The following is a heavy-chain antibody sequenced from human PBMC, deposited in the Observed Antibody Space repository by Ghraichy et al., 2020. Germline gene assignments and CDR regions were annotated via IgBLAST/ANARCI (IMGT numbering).Heavy chain of an antibody. Sequence: GGSLRLSCAASGFTFSSYGMHWVRQAPGKGLEWVAFIRYDGSNKYYADSVKGRFTISRDNSKNTLYLQMNSLRAEDTAVYYCAKDENYSGSFFDYWGQGTLVTVSS. D-gene: IGHD1-26*01. CDR3: AKDENYSGSFFDY. J-gene: IGHJ4*02. CDR2: IRYDGSNK. V-gene: IGHV3-30*02. CDR1: GFTFSSYG.